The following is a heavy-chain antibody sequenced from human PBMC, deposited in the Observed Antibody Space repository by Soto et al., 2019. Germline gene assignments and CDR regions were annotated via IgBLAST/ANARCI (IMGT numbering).Heavy chain of an antibody. CDR1: GYTFTSYY. V-gene: IGHV1-46*01. Sequence: QVQLVQSGAEVKKPGASVKVSCKASGYTFTSYYMHWVRQPPGQGLEWMGIINPSGGSTSYAQKFQATVTMTRDTSTSTVYMELSSLRAEDTAVYYCARENIVVVPARRGDYYYSMDVWGQGTTVTVSS. D-gene: IGHD2-2*01. CDR3: ARENIVVVPARRGDYYYSMDV. CDR2: INPSGGST. J-gene: IGHJ6*02.